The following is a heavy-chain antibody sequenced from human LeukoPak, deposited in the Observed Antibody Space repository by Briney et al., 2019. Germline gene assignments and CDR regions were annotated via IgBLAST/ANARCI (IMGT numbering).Heavy chain of an antibody. D-gene: IGHD4-11*01. Sequence: SETLSLTCAVYGGSFSGYYWSWIRQPPGKGLEWIGEINHSGSTNYNPSLKSRVTISVDTSKNQFSLKLSSVTAADTAVYYCAKSTTVTTSYYFDYWGQGTLVTVSS. CDR2: INHSGST. CDR3: AKSTTVTTSYYFDY. V-gene: IGHV4-34*01. J-gene: IGHJ4*02. CDR1: GGSFSGYY.